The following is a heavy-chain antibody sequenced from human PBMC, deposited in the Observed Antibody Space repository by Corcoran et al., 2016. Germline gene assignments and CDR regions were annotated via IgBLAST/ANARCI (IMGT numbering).Heavy chain of an antibody. J-gene: IGHJ5*02. D-gene: IGHD2-15*01. CDR3: ARGGYCSGGSCQGNWFDP. CDR2: IYYSGST. Sequence: QVQLQESGPGLVKPSQTLSLTCTVSGGSISSGGYYWSWIRQHPGKGLEWIGYIYYSGSTYYNPSLKSRVTISVDTSKNQFSLKLSSVTAADTAVYYGARGGYCSGGSCQGNWFDPWGQGTLVTVSS. CDR1: GGSISSGGYY. V-gene: IGHV4-31*03.